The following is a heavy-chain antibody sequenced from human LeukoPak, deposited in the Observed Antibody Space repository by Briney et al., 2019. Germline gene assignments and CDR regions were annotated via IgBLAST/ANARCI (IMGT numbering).Heavy chain of an antibody. CDR3: ARRIWFGELLYEYYGMDV. Sequence: GGSLSFSCEAPGLPSVSFSMNWVRKAPGKGLEWVSSIRGSSSYIYYADSVKGRFTISRDNAKNSLYLQMNSLRAEDTAVYYCARRIWFGELLYEYYGMDVWGQGTTVTVSS. V-gene: IGHV3-21*01. J-gene: IGHJ6*02. CDR1: GLPSVSFS. CDR2: IRGSSSYI. D-gene: IGHD3-10*01.